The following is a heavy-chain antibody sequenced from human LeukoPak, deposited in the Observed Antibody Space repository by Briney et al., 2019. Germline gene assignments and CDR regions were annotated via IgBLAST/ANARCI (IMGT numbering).Heavy chain of an antibody. CDR3: ARLAAAGDYYYYYYMDV. CDR1: GGSISRYY. D-gene: IGHD6-13*01. J-gene: IGHJ6*03. CDR2: IYTSGST. Sequence: SETLSLTCTVSGGSISRYYWSWIRQPPGKGLEWIGYIYTSGSTNYNPSLKSRVTISVDTSKNQFSLKLSSVTAADTAVYYCARLAAAGDYYYYYYMDVWGKGTTVTVSS. V-gene: IGHV4-4*09.